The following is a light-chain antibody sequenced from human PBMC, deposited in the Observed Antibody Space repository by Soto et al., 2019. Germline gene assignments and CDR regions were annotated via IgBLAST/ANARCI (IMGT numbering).Light chain of an antibody. V-gene: IGKV1-9*01. CDR2: EAS. Sequence: IQMTQSPSSLSASIGDIVTITCRASHDISTFLSWYQQKPGKAPKLLIYEASTLQSGVPSRFSGSGSGTEFTLTISGLLPEDFAAYHCQQLYTLPFTFGQGTRLEIK. CDR3: QQLYTLPFT. CDR1: HDISTF. J-gene: IGKJ5*01.